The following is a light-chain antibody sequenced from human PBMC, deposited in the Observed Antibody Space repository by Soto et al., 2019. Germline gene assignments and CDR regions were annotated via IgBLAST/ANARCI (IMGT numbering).Light chain of an antibody. CDR3: QKYNSAPWT. V-gene: IGKV1-27*01. CDR2: AAS. CDR1: QGISNY. J-gene: IGKJ1*01. Sequence: DIQMTKSPSSLSASVGDRVTITCRASQGISNYLAWYQQNPGTVPKLLISAASTLQTGVPSRFSGGGSGTDFTLTISSLQPEDVATYYCQKYNSAPWTFGQGTKVDI.